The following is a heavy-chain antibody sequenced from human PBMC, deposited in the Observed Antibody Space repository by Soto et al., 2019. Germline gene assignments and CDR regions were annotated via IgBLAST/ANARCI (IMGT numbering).Heavy chain of an antibody. Sequence: SVKVSCKASGGTFSSYAISWVRQAPGQGLEWMGGIIPIFGTANYAQKFQGRVTITADESTSTAYMELSSLRSEDTAVYYCAGTYYYGSGSYYNQGEWGQGTLVTVSS. J-gene: IGHJ4*02. V-gene: IGHV1-69*13. CDR2: IIPIFGTA. CDR1: GGTFSSYA. D-gene: IGHD3-10*01. CDR3: AGTYYYGSGSYYNQGE.